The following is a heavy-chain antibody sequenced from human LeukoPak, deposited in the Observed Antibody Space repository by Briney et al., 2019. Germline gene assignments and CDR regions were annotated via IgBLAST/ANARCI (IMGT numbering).Heavy chain of an antibody. V-gene: IGHV5-51*01. J-gene: IGHJ6*02. D-gene: IGHD3-10*01. CDR3: ARQIWFGAYYYGMDV. CDR1: GYSFTSYW. CDR2: IYPGDSDT. Sequence: GESLKISCKGSGYSFTSYWIGWVRQMPGKGLKWMGIIYPGDSDTRYSPSFQGQVTISADKSISTAYLQWSSLKASDTAMYYCARQIWFGAYYYGMDVWGQGTTVTVSS.